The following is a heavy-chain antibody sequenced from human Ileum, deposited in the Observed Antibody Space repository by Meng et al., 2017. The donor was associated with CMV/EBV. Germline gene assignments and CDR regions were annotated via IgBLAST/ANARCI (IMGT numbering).Heavy chain of an antibody. V-gene: IGHV1-24*01. CDR3: ATVSGWSGAGDY. D-gene: IGHD6-19*01. J-gene: IGHJ4*02. CDR2: FDPEDGET. Sequence: ASVKVSCKVSGYTLTELSMHWVRQAPGKGLEWMGGFDPEDGETIYAQKFQGRVTMTEDTSTDTAYMELSSLRSEDTAVYYCATVSGWSGAGDYWGQGTLVTVSS. CDR1: GYTLTELS.